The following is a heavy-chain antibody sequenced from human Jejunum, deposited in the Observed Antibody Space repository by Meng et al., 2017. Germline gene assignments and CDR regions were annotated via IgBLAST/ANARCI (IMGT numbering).Heavy chain of an antibody. CDR2: MHQSGSS. CDR3: ARGWKYAWFN. D-gene: IGHD1-7*01. J-gene: IGHJ4*02. V-gene: IGHV4-4*02. CDR1: GGFSSIYW. Sequence: QVQLQESGPGLVRPSGALSLTCAVSGGFSSIYWWSWRRQPPGKGLEWIGEMHQSGSSNYNPSLKSRLTMSVDESKNHFSLKLNSVTAADTAVYYCARGWKYAWFNWGQGTLVTVSS.